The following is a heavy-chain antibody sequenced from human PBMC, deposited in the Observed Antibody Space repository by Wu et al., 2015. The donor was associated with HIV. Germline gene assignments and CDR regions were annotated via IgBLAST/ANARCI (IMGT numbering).Heavy chain of an antibody. CDR2: VSPYNGNT. D-gene: IGHD6-19*01. CDR3: ARGAVADV. J-gene: IGHJ6*03. Sequence: QVQLMQSGGEVKRPGASVKVSCKASGYSFINYGIIWVRQAPGQGPEWMGWVSPYNGNTRYGQKFQGRVTMTTETSSTTAYMELRSLRSDDTAVYYCARGAVADVWGKGTTVIVS. V-gene: IGHV1-18*01. CDR1: GYSFINYG.